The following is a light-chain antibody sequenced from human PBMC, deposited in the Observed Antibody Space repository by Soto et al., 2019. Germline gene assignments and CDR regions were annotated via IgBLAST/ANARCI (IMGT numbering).Light chain of an antibody. J-gene: IGLJ1*01. CDR2: NDH. CDR3: SALDDNLNVYV. V-gene: IGLV1-44*01. CDR1: TSNIGSNT. Sequence: QSVLTQPPSASGTPGQTVTISCSGSTSNIGSNTVKWYQQLPGTAPRLLFYNDHQRPSGVPDRFSGSKSGTSASLAISGLQSEDEADYYCSALDDNLNVYVFGTGTKLTVL.